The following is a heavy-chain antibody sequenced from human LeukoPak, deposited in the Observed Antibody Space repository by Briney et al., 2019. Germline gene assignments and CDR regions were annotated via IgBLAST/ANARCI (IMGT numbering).Heavy chain of an antibody. V-gene: IGHV3-30*04. D-gene: IGHD3-10*01. CDR2: ISFHGTDT. Sequence: GGSLRLSCAASGFTFISYAIHWVRQAPGKGLEWVAVISFHGTDTFYADSVKGRFTISRDNAKNSLYLQMNSLRAEDTAVYYCARGPYASGTYGRRGWVHYMDVWGKGTTVTISS. CDR1: GFTFISYA. J-gene: IGHJ6*03. CDR3: ARGPYASGTYGRRGWVHYMDV.